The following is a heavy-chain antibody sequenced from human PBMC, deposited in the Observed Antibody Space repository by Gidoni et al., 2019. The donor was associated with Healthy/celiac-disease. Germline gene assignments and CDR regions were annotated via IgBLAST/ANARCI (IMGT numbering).Heavy chain of an antibody. CDR3: VKPSGGLLTFYYFDY. CDR2: ISSNGGST. V-gene: IGHV3-64D*06. Sequence: EVQLVESGGGLVQPGGSLRLSCSASGFTFSSYAMHWVRQAPGKGLEYVSAISSNGGSTYYADSVKGRFTISRDNSKNTLYLQMSSLRAEDTAVYYCVKPSGGLLTFYYFDYWGQGTLVTVSS. CDR1: GFTFSSYA. J-gene: IGHJ4*02. D-gene: IGHD3-9*01.